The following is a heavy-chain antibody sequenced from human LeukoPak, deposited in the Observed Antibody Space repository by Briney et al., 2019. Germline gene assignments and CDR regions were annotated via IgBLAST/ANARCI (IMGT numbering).Heavy chain of an antibody. CDR3: ARDYCSSTSCYTFSDAFDI. CDR1: GFTFSSYA. V-gene: IGHV3-30-3*01. Sequence: GGSLRLSCAASGFTFSSYAMHWVRQAPGKGLEWVAVISYDGSNKYYADSVKGRFTISRDNSKNTLYLQMNSLGAEDTAVYYCARDYCSSTSCYTFSDAFDIWGQGTMVTVSS. J-gene: IGHJ3*02. D-gene: IGHD2-2*02. CDR2: ISYDGSNK.